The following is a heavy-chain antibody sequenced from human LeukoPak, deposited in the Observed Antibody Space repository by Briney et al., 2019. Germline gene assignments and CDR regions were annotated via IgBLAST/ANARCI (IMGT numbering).Heavy chain of an antibody. D-gene: IGHD3-10*01. CDR3: AREESMVRGASWFDP. CDR2: IYYSGST. V-gene: IGHV4-39*07. J-gene: IGHJ5*02. CDR1: GGSISSSSYY. Sequence: PSETLSLTCTVSGGSISSSSYYWAWIRQPPGKGLEWIGTIYYSGSTYYNPSLKSRVTISVDTSKNQFSLKLSSVTAADTAVYYCAREESMVRGASWFDPWGQGTLVTVSP.